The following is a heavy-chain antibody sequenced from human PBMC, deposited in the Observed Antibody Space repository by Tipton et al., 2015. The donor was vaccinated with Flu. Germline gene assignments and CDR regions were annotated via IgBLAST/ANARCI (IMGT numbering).Heavy chain of an antibody. J-gene: IGHJ2*01. CDR2: ISYSGST. D-gene: IGHD6-13*01. Sequence: LRLSCTVSGGSISSYYWSWIRQPPGKGLEWIGYISYSGSTNYNPSLKSRVTISVDTSKNQFSVKLSSVTAADTAVYYCARRAAAGYWYFDLWGRGTLVTVSS. CDR1: GGSISSYY. V-gene: IGHV4-59*08. CDR3: ARRAAAGYWYFDL.